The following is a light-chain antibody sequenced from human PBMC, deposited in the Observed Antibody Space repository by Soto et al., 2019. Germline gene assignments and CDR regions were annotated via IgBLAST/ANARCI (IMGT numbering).Light chain of an antibody. CDR1: QSLVYSDGNTY. CDR3: MQGTHWYT. V-gene: IGKV2-30*01. Sequence: DRVLTQSPLSLAVTLGQPASISCTSSQSLVYSDGNTYLTWFQQRPGQSPRRLIYKVSERDSGVPDRFSGSGSGTDFTLKISRVEAEDVAVYYCMQGTHWYTFGQGTKLEIK. J-gene: IGKJ2*01. CDR2: KVS.